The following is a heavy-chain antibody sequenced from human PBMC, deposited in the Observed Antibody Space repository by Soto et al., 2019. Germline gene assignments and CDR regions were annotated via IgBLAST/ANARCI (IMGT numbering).Heavy chain of an antibody. D-gene: IGHD3-3*01. J-gene: IGHJ5*02. V-gene: IGHV4-31*03. CDR3: ARGDDFSDFWSGYNWFDP. Sequence: SETLSLTCTVSGGSITSGGHYWTWIRQQPGKGLEWIGYIDYSGSTHYNPSLKSRLSISIDTSKNQFSLKLSSVTAADTAVYYCARGDDFSDFWSGYNWFDPWGQGTLVTVSS. CDR1: GGSITSGGHY. CDR2: IDYSGST.